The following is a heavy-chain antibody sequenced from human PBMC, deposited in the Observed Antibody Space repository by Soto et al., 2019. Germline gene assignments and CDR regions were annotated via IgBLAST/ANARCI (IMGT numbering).Heavy chain of an antibody. D-gene: IGHD5-12*01. V-gene: IGHV1-46*03. CDR2: INPTGAST. CDR1: GDTFSRHY. Sequence: QEQLVQSGAEVKKPGASVTISCKASGDTFSRHYIHWVRQAPGQGLEWRGVINPTGASTSYAQKFQGRVTVTRDTSTSTIYMELRSLSSEDTAVYFCASDSRAYERHHRFDNWGQGTMVTVSS. J-gene: IGHJ3*02. CDR3: ASDSRAYERHHRFDN.